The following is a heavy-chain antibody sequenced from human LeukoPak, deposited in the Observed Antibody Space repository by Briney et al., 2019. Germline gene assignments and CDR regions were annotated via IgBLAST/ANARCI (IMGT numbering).Heavy chain of an antibody. V-gene: IGHV3-21*01. CDR3: ARVYYGDYEGDY. CDR2: ISSSSSYI. CDR1: GFTFSSYS. J-gene: IGHJ4*02. Sequence: PGGSLRLSCAASGFTFSSYSMNWVRQAPGKGLEWVSSISSSSSYIYYADSVEGRFTISRDNAKNSLYLQMNSLRAEDTAVYYCARVYYGDYEGDYWGQGTLVTVSS. D-gene: IGHD4-17*01.